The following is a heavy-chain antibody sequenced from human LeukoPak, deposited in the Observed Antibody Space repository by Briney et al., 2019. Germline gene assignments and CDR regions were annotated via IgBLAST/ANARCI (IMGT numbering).Heavy chain of an antibody. Sequence: ASVKVSCKVSGYTLTELSMHWVRQAPGKGLEWMGGFDPEDGETIYAQKFQGRVTMTEDTSTDTAYMELSSLRSEDTAVYYCATGKITQWLSSLPGVSYYFDYWGQGTLVTVSS. CDR2: FDPEDGET. CDR1: GYTLTELS. CDR3: ATGKITQWLSSLPGVSYYFDY. D-gene: IGHD6-19*01. J-gene: IGHJ4*02. V-gene: IGHV1-24*01.